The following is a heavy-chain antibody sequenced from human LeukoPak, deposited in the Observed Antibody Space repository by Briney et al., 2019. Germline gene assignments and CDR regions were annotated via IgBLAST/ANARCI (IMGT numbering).Heavy chain of an antibody. D-gene: IGHD3-22*01. Sequence: SETLSLTCTVSGGSMSSYFWNWIRQPAGKGLEWIGRIFTSGTTNYNPSLNSRVTMSVDTSKNQFSLKLSSVTAADTAVYYCVRSYDSSGYSVGFDYWGQGTLITVSS. J-gene: IGHJ4*02. V-gene: IGHV4-4*07. CDR2: IFTSGTT. CDR3: VRSYDSSGYSVGFDY. CDR1: GGSMSSYF.